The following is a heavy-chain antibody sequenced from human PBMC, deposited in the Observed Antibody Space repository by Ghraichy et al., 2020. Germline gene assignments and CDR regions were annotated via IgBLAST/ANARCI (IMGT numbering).Heavy chain of an antibody. Sequence: ASAKVSCKASGYTFTGYYMHWVRQAPGQGLEWMGWINPNSGGTNYAQKFQGWVTMTRDTSISTAYMELSRLRSDDTAVYYCARGDSSGYLSFDYWGQGTLVTVSS. V-gene: IGHV1-2*04. J-gene: IGHJ4*02. CDR1: GYTFTGYY. CDR2: INPNSGGT. D-gene: IGHD3-22*01. CDR3: ARGDSSGYLSFDY.